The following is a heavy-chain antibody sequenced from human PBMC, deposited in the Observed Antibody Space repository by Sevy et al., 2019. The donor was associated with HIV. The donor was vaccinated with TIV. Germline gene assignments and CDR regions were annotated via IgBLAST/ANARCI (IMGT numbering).Heavy chain of an antibody. J-gene: IGHJ3*01. CDR1: GFNFDSYT. D-gene: IGHD3-10*01. CDR2: ISGSSNYI. Sequence: GESLRLSCAASGFNFDSYTMNWVRQAPGQGLEWVSSISGSSNYIYYADSLKGRFTISRDNAKNSVYLQMHSLRVDDTAVYFCARPYGSGSWEAFDVWGQGTVVTVSS. V-gene: IGHV3-21*01. CDR3: ARPYGSGSWEAFDV.